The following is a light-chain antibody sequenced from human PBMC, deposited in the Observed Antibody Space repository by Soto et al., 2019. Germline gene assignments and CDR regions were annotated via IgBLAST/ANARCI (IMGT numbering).Light chain of an antibody. J-gene: IGKJ1*01. V-gene: IGKV3-15*01. CDR2: GAS. Sequence: TVMTQSPGTLSVSPGERATLSCRASQSVSSNLAWYQQKPGQAPRLLIYGASTRATGIPARFSGSGSGTEFTLTISSLQSEDFAIDYCQQYNDWSWTFGQVTKVDIK. CDR1: QSVSSN. CDR3: QQYNDWSWT.